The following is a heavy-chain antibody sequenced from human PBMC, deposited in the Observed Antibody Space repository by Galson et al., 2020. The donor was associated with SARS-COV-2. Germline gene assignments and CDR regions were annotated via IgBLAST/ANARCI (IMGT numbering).Heavy chain of an antibody. J-gene: IGHJ4*02. V-gene: IGHV4-59*01. CDR3: ARSGGSYYGADY. CDR2: IYYNGNS. CDR1: GGSISNYY. Sequence: ASETLSLTCTVSGGSISNYYWSWIRRPPGKGLEWIGYIYYNGNSNYNPSLMSRVTMSVDTSKNHFSLKLTSVTAADTAMYYCARSGGSYYGADYWGQGTLVTVSS. D-gene: IGHD1-26*01.